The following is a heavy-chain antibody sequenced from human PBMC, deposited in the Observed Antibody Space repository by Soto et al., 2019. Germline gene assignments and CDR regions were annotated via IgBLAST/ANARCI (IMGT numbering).Heavy chain of an antibody. V-gene: IGHV1-18*01. J-gene: IGHJ4*01. CDR1: SYTFSSYA. CDR2: IATFNGDT. D-gene: IGHD6-6*01. CDR3: ARGGFSSSIRFDY. Sequence: GASAKVSCKASSYTFSSYAINWLRQVPGQGLEWMGWIATFNGDTKYAQKFQGRVTMTADTSTSTAYMELTGLKFDGTAVYYCARGGFSSSIRFDYWGQGTLVTVSS.